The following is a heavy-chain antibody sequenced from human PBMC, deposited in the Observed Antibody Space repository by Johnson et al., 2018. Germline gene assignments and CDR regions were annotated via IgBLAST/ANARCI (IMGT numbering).Heavy chain of an antibody. J-gene: IGHJ3*01. CDR2: IIPIFGTP. D-gene: IGHD2-2*01. CDR3: ARESFFSRATCVTGDGFDF. V-gene: IGHV1-69*01. Sequence: QVQLVESGAEVKKPGSSVKVSCNASGGTFSNYAIPAINWVRQAPGQGLEWMGGIIPIFGTPHYAQKFQGSVTITADESTSTAHMELSSLRSEDTALYYCARESFFSRATCVTGDGFDFWGQGTMVTVSS. CDR1: GGTFSNYA.